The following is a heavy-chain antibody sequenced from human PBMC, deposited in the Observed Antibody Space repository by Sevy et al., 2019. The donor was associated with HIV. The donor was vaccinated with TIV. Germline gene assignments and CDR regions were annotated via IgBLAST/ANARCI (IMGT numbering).Heavy chain of an antibody. CDR1: GFILSRSS. J-gene: IGHJ3*02. CDR2: ISSSSNYI. Sequence: GGSLRLSCIASGFILSRSSMNWVRQAPGKGLEWVSSISSSSNYIYYAHSMKGRFTISRDNAKNSLYLQMNSLRAEDTAVYYCAGDRREMVKGADDSFHIWGQGSMVTVSS. V-gene: IGHV3-21*01. D-gene: IGHD3-10*01. CDR3: AGDRREMVKGADDSFHI.